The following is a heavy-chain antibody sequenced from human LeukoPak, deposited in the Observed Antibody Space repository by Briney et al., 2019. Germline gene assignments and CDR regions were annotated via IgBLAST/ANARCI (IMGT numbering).Heavy chain of an antibody. CDR3: ARGPGVDFWSSFPNGFDP. CDR1: GGSISSSNW. CDR2: IYHSGST. Sequence: SETLSLTCAVSGGSISSSNWWSWVRQPPGKGLEWIGEIYHSGSTNYNPSLKSRVTISVDKSKNQFSLKLSSVTAADTAVYYCARGPGVDFWSSFPNGFDPWGQGTLVTVSS. V-gene: IGHV4-4*02. J-gene: IGHJ5*02. D-gene: IGHD3-3*01.